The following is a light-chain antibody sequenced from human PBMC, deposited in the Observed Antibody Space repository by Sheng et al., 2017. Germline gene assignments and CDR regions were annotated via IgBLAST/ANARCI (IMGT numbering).Light chain of an antibody. Sequence: DIQMTQSPSSLSASVGDTVTITCRASQVIGNDLAWFQHTPGKAPQRLIFGASRLQSGVPSRFRGFRSGTDFNLTITTLQPEDFATYFCLQHKSFPLTFGAGTKV. V-gene: IGKV1-17*01. CDR1: QVIGND. CDR2: GAS. CDR3: LQHKSFPLT. J-gene: IGKJ4*01.